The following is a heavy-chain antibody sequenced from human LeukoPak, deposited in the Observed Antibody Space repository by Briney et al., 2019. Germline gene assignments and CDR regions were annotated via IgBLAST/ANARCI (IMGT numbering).Heavy chain of an antibody. CDR2: ISSSDSYT. CDR3: ARLRRDYGDYDEGWFDP. Sequence: GDSLKISCKVSGYSFTRYWINWVRQMPEKALECMERISSSDSYTNYGPSFQGHVTISADKSIRTAYLQWSSLKASDTAMYYCARLRRDYGDYDEGWFDPWGQGTLVTVPA. D-gene: IGHD4-17*01. CDR1: GYSFTRYW. V-gene: IGHV5-10-1*01. J-gene: IGHJ5*02.